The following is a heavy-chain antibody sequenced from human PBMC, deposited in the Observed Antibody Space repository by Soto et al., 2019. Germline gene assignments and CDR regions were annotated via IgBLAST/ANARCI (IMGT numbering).Heavy chain of an antibody. J-gene: IGHJ4*02. CDR3: ARVVY. Sequence: GGSLRLSCEASGFTFSRVSMNLVRQVPGKGLEWVASISSASSETWYADSVKGRFIISRDNAQNSLFLQMNTLRPEDPAIYYCARVVYWGAGTQVTVSS. CDR1: GFTFSRVS. V-gene: IGHV3-21*01. CDR2: ISSASSET.